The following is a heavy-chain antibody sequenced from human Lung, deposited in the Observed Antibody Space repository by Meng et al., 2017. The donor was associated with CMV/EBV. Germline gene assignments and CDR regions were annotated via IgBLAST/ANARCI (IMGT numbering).Heavy chain of an antibody. V-gene: IGHV3-7*01. D-gene: IGHD3-22*01. J-gene: IGHJ4*02. CDR3: ARENYYDSSGYPGAFFDY. CDR1: GFTFGSYW. Sequence: GGSLRLXCAASGFTFGSYWMSWVRQAPGKGLEWVANIKQDGSEKYYVDSVKGRFTISRDNAKNSLYLQMNSLRAEDTAVYYCARENYYDSSGYPGAFFDYWGQRTLVTVSS. CDR2: IKQDGSEK.